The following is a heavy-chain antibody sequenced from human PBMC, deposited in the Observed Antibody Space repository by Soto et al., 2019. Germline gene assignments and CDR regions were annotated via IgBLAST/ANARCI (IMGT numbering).Heavy chain of an antibody. CDR2: IKQDGSEK. V-gene: IGHV3-7*01. Sequence: PGGSLRLSCAASGLTFSSYWMTWVRQAPGKGLEGVAKIKQDGSEKYYVDSVKGRFTISRDNAKNSAYLQMNSLRAEDTAVYYCANRLAGNPGHWGQGTLVTVSS. CDR3: ANRLAGNPGH. D-gene: IGHD6-19*01. CDR1: GLTFSSYW. J-gene: IGHJ4*02.